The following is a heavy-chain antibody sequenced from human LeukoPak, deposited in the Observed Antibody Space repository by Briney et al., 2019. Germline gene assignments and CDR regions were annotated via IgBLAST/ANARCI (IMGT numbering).Heavy chain of an antibody. CDR3: ATAVAGTSMGDY. V-gene: IGHV1-24*01. D-gene: IGHD6-19*01. CDR2: FDPEDGET. CDR1: GYTLTELS. J-gene: IGHJ4*02. Sequence: ASVKVSCEVSGYTLTELSMHWVRQAPGKGLEWMGGFDPEDGETIYAQKFQGRVTMTGDTSTDTAYMELSSLRSEDTAVYYCATAVAGTSMGDYWGQGTLVTVSS.